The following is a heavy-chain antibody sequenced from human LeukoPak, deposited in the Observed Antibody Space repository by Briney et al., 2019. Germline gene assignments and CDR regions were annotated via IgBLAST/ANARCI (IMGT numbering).Heavy chain of an antibody. CDR3: ARDGYNSGNYYYYMDV. Sequence: ASVKVSCKASGYTFTSYDINWVRQATGQGLEWMGWMNPNSGNTGYAQKFQGRVTMTRNTSISTAYMELSSLRSEDTAVYYCARDGYNSGNYYYYMDVWGKGTTVTISS. J-gene: IGHJ6*03. CDR2: MNPNSGNT. V-gene: IGHV1-8*01. D-gene: IGHD5-24*01. CDR1: GYTFTSYD.